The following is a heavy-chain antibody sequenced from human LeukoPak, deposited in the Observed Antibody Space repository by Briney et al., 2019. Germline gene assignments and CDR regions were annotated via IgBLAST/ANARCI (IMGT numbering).Heavy chain of an antibody. CDR2: ISGSGANT. CDR3: AKDTYNTWFDP. CDR1: GFTFSTYA. D-gene: IGHD2/OR15-2a*01. V-gene: IGHV3-23*01. Sequence: GGSLRLSCAASGFTFSTYAMSWVRQAPGKGLEWVSTISGSGANTYYADSVRGRFTISRDNSKNTLYLQMNSLRAEDTAVYYCAKDTYNTWFDPWGQGTLVTVSS. J-gene: IGHJ5*02.